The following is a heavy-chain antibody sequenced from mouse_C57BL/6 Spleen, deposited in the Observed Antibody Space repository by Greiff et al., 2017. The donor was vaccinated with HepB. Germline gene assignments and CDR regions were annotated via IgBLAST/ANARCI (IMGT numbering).Heavy chain of an antibody. J-gene: IGHJ4*01. CDR1: GYTFTDHI. CDR3: GKSPHYYGSSYVAMDY. Sequence: VQLQQSGAELASPGASVTLSCKASGYTFTDHIMNWVKKRPGQGLEWIGRIYPVSGETNYNQKFMGKATFSVDRSSSTVYMVLNSLTSEDTAVYYCGKSPHYYGSSYVAMDYWGQGTSVTVSS. D-gene: IGHD1-1*01. V-gene: IGHV1-11*01. CDR2: IYPVSGET.